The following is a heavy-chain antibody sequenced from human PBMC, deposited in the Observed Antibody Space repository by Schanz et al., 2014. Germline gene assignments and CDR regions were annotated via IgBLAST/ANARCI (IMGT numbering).Heavy chain of an antibody. V-gene: IGHV3-9*02. J-gene: IGHJ6*03. CDR2: IPWNGAAI. CDR3: AKGSRSGSKVMDV. Sequence: EVQVVESGGGLVQPGGSLRLSCTASGFNSDDYAMHWVRQAPGKGLEWVSNIPWNGAAIGYAGSVRGRFTISRDSAKNSLYPQMNSLRPEDTALYYCAKGSRSGSKVMDVGGSGTTDTDSS. CDR1: GFNSDDYA. D-gene: IGHD3-10*01.